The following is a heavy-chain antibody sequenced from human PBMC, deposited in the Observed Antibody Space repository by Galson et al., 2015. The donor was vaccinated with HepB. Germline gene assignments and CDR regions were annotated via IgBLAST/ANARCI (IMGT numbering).Heavy chain of an antibody. J-gene: IGHJ4*02. D-gene: IGHD3-9*01. CDR1: GGTFSNYA. CDR2: IIPIIGIA. CDR3: ASGGDREPGYFNTFDH. V-gene: IGHV1-69*10. Sequence: SVKVSCKASGGTFSNYAISWVRQAPGQGLEWMGGIIPIIGIAHYAQKLQGRLTIMADKSTTTAYMELSSLKSEDTAVYYCASGGDREPGYFNTFDHWGQGTLVTVSS.